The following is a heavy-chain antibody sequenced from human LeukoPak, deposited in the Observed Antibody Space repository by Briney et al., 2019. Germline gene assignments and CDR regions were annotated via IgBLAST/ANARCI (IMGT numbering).Heavy chain of an antibody. CDR2: IRSKANSYAT. Sequence: GGSLRLSCAASGFTFSGSAMHWVRRASGNGLEWVGRIRSKANSYATAYAASVKGRFTISRDDSKNPAYLQLNSLKTEDTAVYYCTRPPPQGCSGGSCYWFDPWGQGTLVTVSS. CDR3: TRPPPQGCSGGSCYWFDP. V-gene: IGHV3-73*01. J-gene: IGHJ5*02. CDR1: GFTFSGSA. D-gene: IGHD2-15*01.